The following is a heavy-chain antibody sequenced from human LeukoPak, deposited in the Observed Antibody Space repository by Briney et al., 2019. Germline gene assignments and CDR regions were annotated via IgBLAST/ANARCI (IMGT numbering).Heavy chain of an antibody. CDR2: ISTSSSYI. D-gene: IGHD5-12*01. CDR3: ARVTRGGYDGYFDY. CDR1: GFIFSNSG. Sequence: GGSLRLSCAASGFIFSNSGMNWVRQAPGKGLEWVSFISTSSSYIYYADSLKGRFTISRDNAKKSLYLQINSLRAEDTAVYYCARVTRGGYDGYFDYWGQGTLVTVSS. J-gene: IGHJ4*02. V-gene: IGHV3-21*01.